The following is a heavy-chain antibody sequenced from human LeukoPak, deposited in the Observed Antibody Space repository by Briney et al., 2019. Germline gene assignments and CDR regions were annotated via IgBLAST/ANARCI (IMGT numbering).Heavy chain of an antibody. D-gene: IGHD2-2*01. J-gene: IGHJ6*02. V-gene: IGHV3-7*01. Sequence: GSLRLSCAGSGFTFNARWMLWVRQAPGKGLEWVANINEDGSEKYYVDSVKGRFTISRDNAKNSLYLQLSSLRVEDTAVYYCVRYAMDVWGQGTTVTVSS. CDR3: VRYAMDV. CDR1: GFTFNARW. CDR2: INEDGSEK.